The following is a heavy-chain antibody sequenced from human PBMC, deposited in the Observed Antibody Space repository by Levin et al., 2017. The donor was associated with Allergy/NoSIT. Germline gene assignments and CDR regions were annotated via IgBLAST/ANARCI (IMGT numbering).Heavy chain of an antibody. CDR2: IYHSGST. Sequence: ASETLSLTCAVSGGSISSSNWWSWVRQPPGKGLEWIGEIYHSGSTNYNPSLKSRVTISVDKSKNQFSLKLSSVTAADTAVYYCARGNFGVVAQSLDYWGQGTLVTVSS. J-gene: IGHJ4*02. CDR1: GGSISSSNW. D-gene: IGHD3-3*02. V-gene: IGHV4-4*02. CDR3: ARGNFGVVAQSLDY.